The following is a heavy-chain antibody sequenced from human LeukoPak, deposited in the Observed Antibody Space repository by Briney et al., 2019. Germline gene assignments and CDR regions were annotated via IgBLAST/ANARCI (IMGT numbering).Heavy chain of an antibody. J-gene: IGHJ4*02. D-gene: IGHD3-22*01. V-gene: IGHV4-39*07. CDR2: IYYSGSP. CDR3: ARNYYDSSGYYYEVYYFDY. Sequence: SETLSLTCTVSGGSISSSSYYWGWIRQPPGKGLEWIGSIYYSGSPYYNPSLKSRVTISVYTSKNQFSLKLSSVTAADTAVYYCARNYYDSSGYYYEVYYFDYWGQGTLVTVSS. CDR1: GGSISSSSYY.